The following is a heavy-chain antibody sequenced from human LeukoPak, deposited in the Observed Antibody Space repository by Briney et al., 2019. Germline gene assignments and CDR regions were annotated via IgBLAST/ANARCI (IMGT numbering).Heavy chain of an antibody. V-gene: IGHV3-48*01. D-gene: IGHD6-13*01. CDR2: ISSGSNTI. CDR3: AKPSGGSTWYNFDY. J-gene: IGHJ4*02. CDR1: GFIFSDYS. Sequence: PGGSLRLSCSASGFIFSDYSMNWVRQAPAKGLEWISYISSGSNTIYYADSVKGRFTLSRDNSKNTLYLQMNSLRAEDTALYYCAKPSGGSTWYNFDYWGQGTLVTVSS.